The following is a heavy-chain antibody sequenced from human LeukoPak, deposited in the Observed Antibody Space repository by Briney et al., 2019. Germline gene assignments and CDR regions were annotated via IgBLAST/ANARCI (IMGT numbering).Heavy chain of an antibody. Sequence: ASVKVSCKVSGYTLTELSMQWVRQAPGKGREGMGGFDLEDGETLYAQKFQRRVTVTEYTSTDTAYMELSSLRSEDTAVYYCATGADYDSSGLANWFDPWGQGTLVTVSS. D-gene: IGHD3-22*01. CDR1: GYTLTELS. CDR2: FDLEDGET. J-gene: IGHJ5*02. CDR3: ATGADYDSSGLANWFDP. V-gene: IGHV1-24*01.